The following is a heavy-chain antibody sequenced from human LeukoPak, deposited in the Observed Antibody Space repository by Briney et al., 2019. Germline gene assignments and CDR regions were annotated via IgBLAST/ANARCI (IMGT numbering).Heavy chain of an antibody. Sequence: PSETLSLTCTVSGGPISSYYWSWIRQPPGKGLEWIGYIYYSGSTNYNPSLKSRVTISVDTSKNQFSLKLSSVTAADTAVYYCARERWELRGWYFDLWGRGTLVTVSS. CDR3: ARERWELRGWYFDL. J-gene: IGHJ2*01. CDR2: IYYSGST. V-gene: IGHV4-59*01. D-gene: IGHD1-26*01. CDR1: GGPISSYY.